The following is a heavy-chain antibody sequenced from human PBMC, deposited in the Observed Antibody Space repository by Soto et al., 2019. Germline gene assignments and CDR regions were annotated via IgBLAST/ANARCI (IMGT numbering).Heavy chain of an antibody. CDR3: AHRGDINGNWDQGYLDN. J-gene: IGHJ4*02. CDR1: GFSLTSRPVG. D-gene: IGHD1-1*01. CDR2: IYWDDDK. V-gene: IGHV2-5*02. Sequence: QITLKESGPTRVKPTQTLTLTCSFSGFSLTSRPVGVAWIRQPPGKALEWLAVIYWDDDKRYSPSLKSRLTIAKDTSKNQVVLTMAYMDPVDTVTYFCAHRGDINGNWDQGYLDNWGQGILVTVS.